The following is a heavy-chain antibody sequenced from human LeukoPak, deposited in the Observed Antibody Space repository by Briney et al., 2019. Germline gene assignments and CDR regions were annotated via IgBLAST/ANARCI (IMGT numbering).Heavy chain of an antibody. CDR3: ASTWYCSSTSCYRDYYYYMDV. CDR1: RFTFSSFA. D-gene: IGHD2-2*02. V-gene: IGHV3-23*01. CDR2: IISSGGST. Sequence: GESLRLSCAAYRFTFSSFAMSCDRQAPGEWLEWVSAIISSGGSTYYADSVKGRFTISRDNSKNTLYLQMNSLRAEDTAVYYCASTWYCSSTSCYRDYYYYMDVWGKGTTVTVSS. J-gene: IGHJ6*03.